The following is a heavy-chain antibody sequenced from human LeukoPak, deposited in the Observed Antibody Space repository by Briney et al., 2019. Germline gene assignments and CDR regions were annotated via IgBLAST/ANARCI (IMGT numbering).Heavy chain of an antibody. D-gene: IGHD6-13*01. CDR1: GFTFSSYS. CDR2: ISSSSSTI. CDR3: AKDVAAAGTAY. V-gene: IGHV3-48*01. Sequence: PGGSLRLSCAASGFTFSSYSMNWVRQAPGKGLEWVSYISSSSSTIYYADSVKGRFTISSDNFKNTLYLQMNSLRPEDTAVYYCAKDVAAAGTAYWGQGTLLTVSS. J-gene: IGHJ4*02.